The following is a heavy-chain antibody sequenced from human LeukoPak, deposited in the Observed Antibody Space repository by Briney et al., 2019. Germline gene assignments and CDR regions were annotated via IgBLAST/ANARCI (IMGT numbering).Heavy chain of an antibody. Sequence: GRSLRLSCAASGFTFSSYGMHWVRQAPGKGLEWVAVIWCDGSDKYYADSVKGRFTISRDNSKNTLYMEMNSLRAEDTAMYYCARQGYSSADYWGQGTLVTVSS. J-gene: IGHJ4*02. V-gene: IGHV3-33*01. D-gene: IGHD6-19*01. CDR1: GFTFSSYG. CDR2: IWCDGSDK. CDR3: ARQGYSSADY.